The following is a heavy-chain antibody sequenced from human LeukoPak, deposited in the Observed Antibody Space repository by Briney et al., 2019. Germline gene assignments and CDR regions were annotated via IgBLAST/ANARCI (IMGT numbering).Heavy chain of an antibody. CDR2: INHSGST. Sequence: PSETLSLTCAVYGGSFSGYYWSWIRQPPGKGLEWSGEINHSGSTNYNPSLKSRVTISVDTSKNQFSLKLSSVTAADTAVYYCARSLRLGELSLTYFDYWGQGTLVTVSS. CDR1: GGSFSGYY. J-gene: IGHJ4*02. CDR3: ARSLRLGELSLTYFDY. V-gene: IGHV4-34*01. D-gene: IGHD3-16*02.